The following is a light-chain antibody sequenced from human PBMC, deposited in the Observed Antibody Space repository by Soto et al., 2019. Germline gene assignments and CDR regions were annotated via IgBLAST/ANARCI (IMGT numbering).Light chain of an antibody. CDR1: SSDVGDYNY. V-gene: IGLV2-14*01. CDR2: DVS. CDR3: SSYTSNSAL. J-gene: IGLJ2*01. Sequence: QSALTQPASVSGSPGQSITISCTGTSSDVGDYNYVSWYQQHPGKAPKLMIYDVSNRPSGVSSRFSGSKSGNTASLTISGLQAEDEADYYCSSYTSNSALFGGGTKVTVL.